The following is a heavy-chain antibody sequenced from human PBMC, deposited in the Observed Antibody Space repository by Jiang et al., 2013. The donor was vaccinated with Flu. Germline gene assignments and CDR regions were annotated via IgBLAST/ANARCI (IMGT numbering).Heavy chain of an antibody. CDR2: IYYSGST. D-gene: IGHD3-16*01. V-gene: IGHV4-31*03. CDR3: ARSLKNLYPSLYYFDY. Sequence: VQLVESGPGLVKPSQTLSLTCTVSGGSISSGGYYWSWIRQHPGKGLEWIGYIYYSGSTYYNPSLKSRVTISVDTSKNQFSLKLSSVTAADTAVYYCARSLKNLYPSLYYFDYWGQGTLVTVSS. J-gene: IGHJ4*02. CDR1: GGSISSGGYY.